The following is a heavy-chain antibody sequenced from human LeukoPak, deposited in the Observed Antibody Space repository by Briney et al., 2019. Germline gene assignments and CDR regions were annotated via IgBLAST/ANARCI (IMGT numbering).Heavy chain of an antibody. CDR2: ITPVINTA. CDR3: ARVNLRGSNYNWFDP. CDR1: GGTFLSHT. Sequence: SVKVSCKTSGGTFLSHTFSWVRQAPGQGLEWMGKITPVINTANYAQTFQGRVSIYADKSTTTVYMDLSSLRPDDTAVYYCARVNLRGSNYNWFDPWGQGTRVTVSS. V-gene: IGHV1-69*08. D-gene: IGHD3-10*01. J-gene: IGHJ5*02.